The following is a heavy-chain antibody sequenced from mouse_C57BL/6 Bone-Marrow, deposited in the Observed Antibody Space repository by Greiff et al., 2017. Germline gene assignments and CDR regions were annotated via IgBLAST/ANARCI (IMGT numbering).Heavy chain of an antibody. CDR3: AMGSTWYFDV. J-gene: IGHJ1*03. D-gene: IGHD1-1*01. CDR1: GFTFSDYG. V-gene: IGHV5-17*01. CDR2: ISSGSSTI. Sequence: EVQGVESGGGLVKPGGSLKLSCAASGFTFSDYGMHWVRQAPEKGLEWVAYISSGSSTIYYADTVKGLFTITRDNAKNTLFLQMTSLRSEGTAMYYCAMGSTWYFDVWGTGTTVTVSS.